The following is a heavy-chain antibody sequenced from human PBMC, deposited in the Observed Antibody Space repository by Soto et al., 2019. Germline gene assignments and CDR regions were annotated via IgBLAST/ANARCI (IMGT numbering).Heavy chain of an antibody. CDR3: ARDPPRYYDSSGYLGADVFDI. D-gene: IGHD3-22*01. V-gene: IGHV4-4*02. CDR2: IYHSGST. J-gene: IGHJ3*02. Sequence: SETLSLTCAVCGGCIRSGNWWGWVRQPPGKGLEWIGEIYHSGSTNYNPSLKSRVTISVDKSKNQFSLKLSSVTAADTAVYYCARDPPRYYDSSGYLGADVFDIWGQGTMVTVSS. CDR1: GGCIRSGNW.